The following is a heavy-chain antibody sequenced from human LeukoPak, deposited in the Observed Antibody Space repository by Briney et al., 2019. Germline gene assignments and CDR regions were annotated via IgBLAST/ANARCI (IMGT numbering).Heavy chain of an antibody. Sequence: GWSLRLSCAASGFTFSEYTMHWVRQASSKGLEWVAVISHDGREIYYADSVKGRFTISRDDSMSTMYLQMNSLRAEDTALYYCARGRSDSGAYCYFGSWGQGTPVTVSS. D-gene: IGHD3-22*01. CDR3: ARGRSDSGAYCYFGS. CDR1: GFTFSEYT. J-gene: IGHJ4*02. CDR2: ISHDGREI. V-gene: IGHV3-30*03.